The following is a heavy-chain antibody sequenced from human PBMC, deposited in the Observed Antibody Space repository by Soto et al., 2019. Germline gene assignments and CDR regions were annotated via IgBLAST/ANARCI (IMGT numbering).Heavy chain of an antibody. CDR1: GGSINTFY. CDR2: ICSSGST. CDR3: SREGSYSAYNFAHGIQLWSFDF. V-gene: IGHV4-4*07. J-gene: IGHJ4*02. D-gene: IGHD5-12*01. Sequence: SETLSLTCTVSGGSINTFYWSWVRQPAGKGLEWIGRICSSGSTSFNPSLESRVAMSVDTSKNHFSLNLSSVTAADMAVYYCSREGSYSAYNFAHGIQLWSFDFWGQGALGTV.